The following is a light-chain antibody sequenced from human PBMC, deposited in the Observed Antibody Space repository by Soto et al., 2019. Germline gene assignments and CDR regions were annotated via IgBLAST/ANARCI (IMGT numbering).Light chain of an antibody. CDR2: YDS. CDR1: NIGSKS. CDR3: QVWDRSSDHYV. J-gene: IGLJ1*01. Sequence: SYELTQPPSVSVAPGKTARITCGGNNIGSKSVNWYPQKPGQAPVLVIYYDSDRPSGIPGRFSGCNSGNTATLTISSVEAGDEADYYCQVWDRSSDHYVFGTGTKLTVL. V-gene: IGLV3-21*04.